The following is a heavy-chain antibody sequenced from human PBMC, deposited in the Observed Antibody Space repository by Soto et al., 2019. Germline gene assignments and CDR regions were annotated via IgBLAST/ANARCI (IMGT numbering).Heavy chain of an antibody. V-gene: IGHV4-39*01. CDR2: IYYSGIT. J-gene: IGHJ4*02. CDR3: ARHGSN. CDR1: GVSISNSSYY. Sequence: SETLSLTCTVSGVSISNSSYYWGWIRRPPGKGLEWIGTIYYSGITYYNPSLKSRVTISVDTSKNQFSLELTSVTAADTAVYYCARHGSNWGQGTLVTVSS.